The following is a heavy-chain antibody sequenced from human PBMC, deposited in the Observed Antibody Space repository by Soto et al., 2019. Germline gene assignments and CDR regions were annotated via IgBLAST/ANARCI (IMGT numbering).Heavy chain of an antibody. CDR3: AKGAVTSSLYYFYY. Sequence: QVQLVESGGGVVQPGRSLRLSCAASGFTFSSYGMHWVRQAPGKGLEWVAIISYDGSEKYYAGSVKGRFTISRDNSKNTLYLQMNSLRAEDTAVYYCAKGAVTSSLYYFYYWGQGTLVTVSS. CDR2: ISYDGSEK. J-gene: IGHJ4*02. CDR1: GFTFSSYG. V-gene: IGHV3-30*18. D-gene: IGHD4-17*01.